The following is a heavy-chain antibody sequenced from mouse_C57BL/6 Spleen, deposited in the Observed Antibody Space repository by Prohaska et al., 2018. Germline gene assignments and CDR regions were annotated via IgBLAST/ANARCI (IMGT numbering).Heavy chain of an antibody. CDR3: ARSDSNYGFAY. V-gene: IGHV1-18*01. CDR2: INPNNGGT. Sequence: EVQLQQSGPELVKPGASVKIPCKASGYTFTDYNMDWVKQSHGKSLEWIGDINPNNGGTIYNQKFKGKATLTVDKSSSTAYMELRSLTSEDTAVYYCARSDSNYGFAYWGQGTLVTVSA. J-gene: IGHJ3*01. CDR1: GYTFTDYN. D-gene: IGHD2-5*01.